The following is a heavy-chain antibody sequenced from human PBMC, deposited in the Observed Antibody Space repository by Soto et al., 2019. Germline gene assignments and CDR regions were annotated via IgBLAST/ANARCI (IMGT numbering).Heavy chain of an antibody. CDR3: ARHFFGTYDSSGYYYTDY. D-gene: IGHD3-22*01. Sequence: GESLKISCKGSGYSFSTYWIGWVRQMPGKGLEWMAIIYPGNSDTRYSPSFQGQVTISADESISTAYLQWSTLKASDSAMYYCARHFFGTYDSSGYYYTDYWGQGTLVTVSS. V-gene: IGHV5-51*01. J-gene: IGHJ4*02. CDR2: IYPGNSDT. CDR1: GYSFSTYW.